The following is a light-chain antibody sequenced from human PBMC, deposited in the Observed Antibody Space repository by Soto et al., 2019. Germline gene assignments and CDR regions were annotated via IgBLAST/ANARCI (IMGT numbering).Light chain of an antibody. CDR1: QSLLHSAGETF. J-gene: IGKJ1*01. V-gene: IGKV2-29*01. Sequence: VMTQTPLTLSVTPGQPASISCKSSQSLLHSAGETFLFWYLQKPGQSPQLLIYEVSNRFSGVPDRFSGSGSGTDFTLAITSLQPDDFAVYNCQQGYNLLQTFGLGTKVDIK. CDR3: QQGYNLLQT. CDR2: EVS.